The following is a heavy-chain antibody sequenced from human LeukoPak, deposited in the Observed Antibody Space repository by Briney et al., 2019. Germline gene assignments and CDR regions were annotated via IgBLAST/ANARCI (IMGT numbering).Heavy chain of an antibody. CDR3: ARGGDTVLYYFDY. V-gene: IGHV1-69*06. J-gene: IGHJ4*02. D-gene: IGHD4-17*01. Sequence: SVKVSCKASGGTFSSYAISWVRRAPGQGLEWMGGIIPIFGTANYAQKFQGRVTITADKSTSTAYMELSSLRSEDTAVYYCARGGDTVLYYFDYWGQGTLVTVSS. CDR1: GGTFSSYA. CDR2: IIPIFGTA.